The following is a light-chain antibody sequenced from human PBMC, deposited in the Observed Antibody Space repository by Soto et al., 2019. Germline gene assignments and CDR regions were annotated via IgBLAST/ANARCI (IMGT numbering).Light chain of an antibody. CDR3: QQYNNWPQT. CDR2: GAS. J-gene: IGKJ1*01. CDR1: QGISNTY. Sequence: EVVLTQSPDTLSLSPGERATLSCRASQGISNTYLAWYQQKPGQAPRLLIYGASTRATGIPARFSGSGSGTEFTLTISSLQSEDFAVYYCQQYNNWPQTFGQGTKVDIK. V-gene: IGKV3-15*01.